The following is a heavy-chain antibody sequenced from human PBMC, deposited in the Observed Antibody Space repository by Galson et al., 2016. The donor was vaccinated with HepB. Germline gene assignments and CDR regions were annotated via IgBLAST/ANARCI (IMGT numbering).Heavy chain of an antibody. CDR3: ARRFRYTYGPPYGMDV. V-gene: IGHV4-39*01. CDR1: GDSISRTNW. J-gene: IGHJ6*02. CDR2: IYYSGST. D-gene: IGHD5-18*01. Sequence: SETLSLTCAVSGDSISRTNWWSWVRQPPGKGLEWIGSIYYSGSTYYNPSLQSRVTISVDTSKNQFSLKMSSVTAADTAVYYCARRFRYTYGPPYGMDVWGQGTTVTVSS.